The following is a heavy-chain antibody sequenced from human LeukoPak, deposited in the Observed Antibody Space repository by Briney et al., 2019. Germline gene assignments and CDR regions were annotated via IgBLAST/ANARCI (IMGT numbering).Heavy chain of an antibody. J-gene: IGHJ4*02. Sequence: GGSLRLSCAASGFTFSSYAMHWVRQAPGKGLEWVAVISYDGSNKYYADSVKGRFTISRDNSKNTLYLQMNSLRAEDTAVYYCARDTRGPHYELDYWGQGTLVTVSS. CDR2: ISYDGSNK. V-gene: IGHV3-30-3*01. CDR3: ARDTRGPHYELDY. CDR1: GFTFSSYA. D-gene: IGHD2-2*01.